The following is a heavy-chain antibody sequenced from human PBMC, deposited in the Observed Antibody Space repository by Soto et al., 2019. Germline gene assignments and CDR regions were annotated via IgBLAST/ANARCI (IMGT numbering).Heavy chain of an antibody. CDR3: AREETYYYDSSGYHRYYYYGMDV. CDR1: GFTFSSYA. CDR2: ISYDGSNK. D-gene: IGHD3-22*01. V-gene: IGHV3-30-3*01. J-gene: IGHJ6*02. Sequence: QVQLVESGGGVVQPGRSLRLSCAASGFTFSSYAMHWVRQAPGKGLEWVAVISYDGSNKYYADSVKGRFTISRDNSKNTLYLQMNSLRAEDTAVYYCAREETYYYDSSGYHRYYYYGMDVWGQGTTVTVSS.